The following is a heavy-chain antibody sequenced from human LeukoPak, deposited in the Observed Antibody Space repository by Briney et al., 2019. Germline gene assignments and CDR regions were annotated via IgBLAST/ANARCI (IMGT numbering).Heavy chain of an antibody. CDR2: IAYSRST. CDR1: GDSISSSTYY. CDR3: AGHRHSPDFVY. Sequence: SETLSLTCTVSGDSISSSTYYWAWVRQPPGKGLEWIGSIAYSRSTYYGPSLKSRVTISVDTSKNQFSLNLNSVTAADAAVYYCAGHRHSPDFVYWGQGTLVTVSS. J-gene: IGHJ4*02. V-gene: IGHV4-39*01.